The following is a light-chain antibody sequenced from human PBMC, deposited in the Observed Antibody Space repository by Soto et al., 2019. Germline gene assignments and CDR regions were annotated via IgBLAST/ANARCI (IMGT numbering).Light chain of an antibody. Sequence: DIQMTQSPSTLSASVRDRVTITCRASQNINWYLAWYQQKPGKAPKLLISEAASLPRGVPSRFSGSGSGTEFTLTISSLQPDDFATYYCQQYNTYWTFGQGTKVDIK. CDR1: QNINWY. V-gene: IGKV1-5*03. J-gene: IGKJ1*01. CDR3: QQYNTYWT. CDR2: EAA.